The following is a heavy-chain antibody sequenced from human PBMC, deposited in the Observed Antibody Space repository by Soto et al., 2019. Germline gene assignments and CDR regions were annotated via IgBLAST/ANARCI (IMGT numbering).Heavy chain of an antibody. V-gene: IGHV4-4*07. CDR3: ARDGMTTGDT. J-gene: IGHJ4*02. CDR1: GVSVRSYT. D-gene: IGHD2-21*02. CDR2: VFSSVSA. Sequence: SETLSLTCIVSGVSVRSYTWSWVRQPANKGLEWIGRVFSSVSATYNPSLKSRVTITMDTPENRISLKLDSVTAADAGVYYCARDGMTTGDTWGPGTAVTVSS.